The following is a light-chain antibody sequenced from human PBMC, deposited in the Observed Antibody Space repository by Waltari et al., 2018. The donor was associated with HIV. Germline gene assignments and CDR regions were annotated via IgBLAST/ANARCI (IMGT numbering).Light chain of an antibody. CDR2: EVT. J-gene: IGLJ3*02. V-gene: IGLV2-8*01. CDR3: SSYGDSLRVL. CDR1: SSDTGAHAF. Sequence: QSALTLPPSASGSLGPSVTIPCIGSSSDTGAHAFVSWFQQPPQSPHKLLLYEVTRRPSTVSDRCAGSRSGNTAFLTVAGLQPDDEATYFCSSYGDSLRVLFGGGTNVTVL.